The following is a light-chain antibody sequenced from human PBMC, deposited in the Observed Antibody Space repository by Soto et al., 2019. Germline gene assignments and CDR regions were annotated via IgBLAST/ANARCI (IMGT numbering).Light chain of an antibody. CDR2: AAS. J-gene: IGKJ5*01. CDR1: QSVSSSY. CDR3: QQYGTSPIT. V-gene: IGKV3-20*01. Sequence: EIVLTQSPGTLSLSPGERATLSCRPSQSVSSSYLAWYQQKPGQAPWLLIYAASRRSTGISGRFSGSGSGTESTLTIDRLDPEDFAVYYCQQYGTSPITFGQGTRLEIK.